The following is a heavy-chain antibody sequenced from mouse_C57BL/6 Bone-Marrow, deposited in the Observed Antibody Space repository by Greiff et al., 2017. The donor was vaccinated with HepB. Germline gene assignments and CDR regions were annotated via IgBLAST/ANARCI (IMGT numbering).Heavy chain of an antibody. CDR1: GYTFTDYN. CDR3: ARGGVTTLFAY. V-gene: IGHV1-22*01. D-gene: IGHD2-1*01. J-gene: IGHJ3*01. Sequence: EVQLQQSGPELVKPGASVKMSCKASGYTFTDYNMHWVKQSHGKSLEWIGYINPNNGGTSYNQKFKGKAKLTVNKYSSTAYMELRSLTSEDSAVYYCARGGVTTLFAYWGQGTLVTVSA. CDR2: INPNNGGT.